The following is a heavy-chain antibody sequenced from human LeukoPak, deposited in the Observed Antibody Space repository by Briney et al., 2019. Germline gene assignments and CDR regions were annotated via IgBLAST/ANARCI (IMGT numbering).Heavy chain of an antibody. CDR3: ARLDILVVP. V-gene: IGHV3-30-3*01. J-gene: IGHJ4*02. CDR2: ISNDGTNK. CDR1: GFTFSSYA. Sequence: GGSLRLSCAASGFTFSSYAMHWVRQAPGKGLEWVAVISNDGTNKYHADSVKGRFTISRDNSKNTLYLQMNNLRAEDTALYYCARLDILVVPGGQGTLVTVSS. D-gene: IGHD2-15*01.